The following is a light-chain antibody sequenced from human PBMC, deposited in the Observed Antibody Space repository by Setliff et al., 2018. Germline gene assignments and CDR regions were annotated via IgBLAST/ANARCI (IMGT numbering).Light chain of an antibody. CDR1: SSDVGGYNF. CDR2: EVT. J-gene: IGLJ1*01. CDR3: SSYTSSSSEV. V-gene: IGLV2-14*01. Sequence: QSALPQPASVSGSPGQSITISCTGTSSDVGGYNFVSWYQQHPGKAPKVMIYEVTNRPSGVSNRFSGSKSGNTASLTISGLQAEDEADYYCSSYTSSSSEVFGTGTKVTVL.